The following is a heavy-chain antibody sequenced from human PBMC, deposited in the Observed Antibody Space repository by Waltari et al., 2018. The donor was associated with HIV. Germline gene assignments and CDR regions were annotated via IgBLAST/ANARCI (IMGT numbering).Heavy chain of an antibody. CDR2: ISGDGHST. J-gene: IGHJ4*02. CDR1: GFTFSSYT. Sequence: EVQLVEFGGTLVQPGGTLRLSCSASGFTFSSYTIHRVRQTPGKGLEYVSAISGDGHSTYYACSLKGRFTITRDNSKNMVWLQMRSLRHEDTAVYYCAKGNYDVLTGYYGPSFEYWGQGTLVTVSS. CDR3: AKGNYDVLTGYYGPSFEY. V-gene: IGHV3-64D*06. D-gene: IGHD3-9*01.